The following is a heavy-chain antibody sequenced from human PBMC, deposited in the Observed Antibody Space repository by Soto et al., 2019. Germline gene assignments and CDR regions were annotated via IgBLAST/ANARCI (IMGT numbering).Heavy chain of an antibody. Sequence: ASVKVACKTSGDTLNVDYIHWVRQAKGQGLEWMGWINPNGGFTNYAQKFQGWVTMTRDTSIRTVYMELSSLRSDDTAVYYCARESGGATATLDYYYFYMDVWGKGTTVTVSS. CDR3: ARESGGATATLDYYYFYMDV. D-gene: IGHD5-12*01. V-gene: IGHV1-2*04. CDR1: GDTLNVDY. CDR2: INPNGGFT. J-gene: IGHJ6*03.